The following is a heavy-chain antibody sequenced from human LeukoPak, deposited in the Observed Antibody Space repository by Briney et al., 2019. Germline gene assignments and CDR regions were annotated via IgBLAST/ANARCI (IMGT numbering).Heavy chain of an antibody. CDR1: GYTFTSYG. Sequence: ASVTVSCKASGYTFTSYGISWVRQAPGLGLEWMGWISAYNGNTNYAQKLQGRVTMTTDTSTSTAYMELRSLRSDDTAVYYCARDGSGVPYYYGMDVWGQGTTVTVSS. V-gene: IGHV1-18*01. CDR3: ARDGSGVPYYYGMDV. D-gene: IGHD3-10*01. CDR2: ISAYNGNT. J-gene: IGHJ6*02.